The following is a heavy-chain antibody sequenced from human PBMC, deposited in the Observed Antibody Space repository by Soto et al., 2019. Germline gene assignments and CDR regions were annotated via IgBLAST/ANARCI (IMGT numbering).Heavy chain of an antibody. J-gene: IGHJ4*02. CDR3: ARDRQYSGSGSYDY. Sequence: GASVKVSCKASGYTFTGYGISWVRQAPGQGLEWMGWISAYNGNTNYAQKLQGRVNMTTDTSTSTAYMELRSLRSDDTAVYYCARDRQYSGSGSYDYWGQGTLVTVSS. V-gene: IGHV1-18*01. CDR2: ISAYNGNT. CDR1: GYTFTGYG. D-gene: IGHD1-26*01.